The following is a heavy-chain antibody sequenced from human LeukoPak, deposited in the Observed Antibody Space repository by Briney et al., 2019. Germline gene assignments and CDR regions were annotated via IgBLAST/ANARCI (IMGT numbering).Heavy chain of an antibody. CDR3: AKYDSGSLLL. CDR2: IYTSGST. CDR1: GGSIRGYF. Sequence: SETLSLTCTVSGGSIRGYFWSWIRQPAGKGLEWIGRIYTSGSTDYNPSLKSRVTMSVDTSQNRFFLNLTSVTAADTAVYYCAKYDSGSLLLWGQGTLVTVSS. D-gene: IGHD3-10*01. V-gene: IGHV4-4*07. J-gene: IGHJ4*02.